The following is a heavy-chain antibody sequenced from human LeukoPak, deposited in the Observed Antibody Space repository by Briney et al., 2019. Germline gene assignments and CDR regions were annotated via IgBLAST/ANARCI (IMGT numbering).Heavy chain of an antibody. J-gene: IGHJ5*02. CDR1: GGFISSSSYY. V-gene: IGHV4-39*01. CDR3: ASLFASSGRECQFDP. Sequence: PSETLSLTCTVSGGFISSSSYYWGWIRQPPGKGLGWLGSIYYSGSTYYNPSLKSRATISVDTSKNQFSLKLSSVTAADTAVYYCASLFASSGRECQFDPWGQGTLVTVSS. D-gene: IGHD6-19*01. CDR2: IYYSGST.